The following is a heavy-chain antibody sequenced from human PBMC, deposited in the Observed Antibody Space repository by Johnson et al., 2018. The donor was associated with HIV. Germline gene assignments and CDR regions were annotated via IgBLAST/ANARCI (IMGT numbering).Heavy chain of an antibody. V-gene: IGHV3-23*04. CDR3: ARVGASRFDAFHV. D-gene: IGHD3-16*01. CDR1: GFTFSSYA. Sequence: VQLVESGGGLVQPGGSLRLSCAASGFTFSSYAMSWVRQAPGKGLEWVPVISGRGGRTYYADSVKGWFTISRDNAKNTLYLQMNSLRAEDTAVYYCARVGASRFDAFHVWGQGTMVTVSS. CDR2: ISGRGGRT. J-gene: IGHJ3*01.